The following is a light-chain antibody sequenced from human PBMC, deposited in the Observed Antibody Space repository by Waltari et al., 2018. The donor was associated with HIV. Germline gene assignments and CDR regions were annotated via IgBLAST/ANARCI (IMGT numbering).Light chain of an antibody. J-gene: IGLJ2*01. V-gene: IGLV1-47*01. Sequence: QSVLTQPPSASGTPGQRVTISCSGSSSNIGSNYVYWYQQLPGTAPKRLIYRNNQRPSGVPDRFSGSKSGTSASLAISGRRSEDEADYYCAAWDDSLSVVFGGGTKLTVL. CDR1: SSNIGSNY. CDR2: RNN. CDR3: AAWDDSLSVV.